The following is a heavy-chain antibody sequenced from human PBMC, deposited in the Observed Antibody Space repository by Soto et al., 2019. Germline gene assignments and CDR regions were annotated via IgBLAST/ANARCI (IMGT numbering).Heavy chain of an antibody. CDR3: AKPYCSSTSCYNRYYYYGMDV. D-gene: IGHD2-2*02. CDR2: ISGSGGST. J-gene: IGHJ6*02. CDR1: GFTFSSYA. V-gene: IGHV3-23*01. Sequence: EVQLLESGGGLVQPGGSLRLSCAASGFTFSSYAMSWVRQAPGKGLEWVSAISGSGGSTYYADSVKGRFTISRDNSKNTLYLQMNSLRAEDTAVYYCAKPYCSSTSCYNRYYYYGMDVWGQGTTVTASS.